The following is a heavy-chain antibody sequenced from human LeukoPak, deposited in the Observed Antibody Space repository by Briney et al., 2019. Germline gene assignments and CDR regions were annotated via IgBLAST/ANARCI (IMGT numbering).Heavy chain of an antibody. Sequence: GASVKVSCKASGYTFTSYAMHWVRQAPGQRLEWMGWINAGNGNTKYSQKFQGRVTITRDTSTSTAYMELRSLRSDDTAVYYCARVMDQGYDFWSGYYPSDYWGQGTLVTVSS. CDR1: GYTFTSYA. J-gene: IGHJ4*02. D-gene: IGHD3-3*01. CDR3: ARVMDQGYDFWSGYYPSDY. CDR2: INAGNGNT. V-gene: IGHV1-3*01.